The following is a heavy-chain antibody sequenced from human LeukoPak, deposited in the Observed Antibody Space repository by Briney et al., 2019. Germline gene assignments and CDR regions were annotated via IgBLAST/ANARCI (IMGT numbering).Heavy chain of an antibody. J-gene: IGHJ5*02. Sequence: SETLSLTCTVSGGSISSSSYYWGWIRQPPGKGLEWIGSIYYSGSTYYNPSLKSRVTISVDTSKNQFSLKLSSVTAADTAVYYCARGQLCYYDSSGYPRWFDPWGQGTLVTVSS. D-gene: IGHD3-22*01. CDR1: GGSISSSSYY. CDR3: ARGQLCYYDSSGYPRWFDP. CDR2: IYYSGST. V-gene: IGHV4-39*07.